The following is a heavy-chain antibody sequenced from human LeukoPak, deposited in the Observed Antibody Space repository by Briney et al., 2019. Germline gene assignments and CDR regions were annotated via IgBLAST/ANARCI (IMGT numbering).Heavy chain of an antibody. CDR1: GFTVSSNY. CDR2: IYSGGST. CDR3: ARATYDFWSGPNFDY. D-gene: IGHD3-3*01. J-gene: IGHJ4*02. V-gene: IGHV3-53*01. Sequence: GGSLRLSCAASGFTVSSNYMSWVRQAPGQGLEWVSVIYSGGSTYYADSVKGRFTISRDNSKNTLYLQMNSLRAEDTAVYYCARATYDFWSGPNFDYWGQGTQVTVSS.